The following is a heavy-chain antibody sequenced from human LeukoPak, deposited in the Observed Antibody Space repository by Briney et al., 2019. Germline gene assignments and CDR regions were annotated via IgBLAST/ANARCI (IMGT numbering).Heavy chain of an antibody. CDR1: GDSMSNYY. Sequence: SETLSLTCTVSGDSMSNYYSGWIRQPPGKGLEWIGYIYYSGSTSYNPSLTGRVTISVDTSNNQFSLMLSSVTAADTAVYYCARDKRGSYADYWGQGTLVTVSS. V-gene: IGHV4-59*01. CDR3: ARDKRGSYADY. D-gene: IGHD1-26*01. J-gene: IGHJ4*02. CDR2: IYYSGST.